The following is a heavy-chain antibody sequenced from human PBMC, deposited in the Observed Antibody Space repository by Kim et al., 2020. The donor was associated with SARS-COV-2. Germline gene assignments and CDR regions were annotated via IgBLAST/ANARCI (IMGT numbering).Heavy chain of an antibody. Sequence: GGSLRLSCAVSGFTFSEYYIDWVRQAPGKGLEWVGRSRNRDQSFSTEYAASVKGSFTLSRDNSNDAVYLHMNSLKTDDTAVYYCGRKVYNSGHDGLDAWGQGTLVTVSS. J-gene: IGHJ4*02. CDR2: SRNRDQSFST. CDR3: GRKVYNSGHDGLDA. D-gene: IGHD5-12*01. CDR1: GFTFSEYY. V-gene: IGHV3-72*01.